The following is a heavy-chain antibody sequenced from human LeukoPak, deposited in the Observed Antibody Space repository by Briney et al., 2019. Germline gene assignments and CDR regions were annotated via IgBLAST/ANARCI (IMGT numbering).Heavy chain of an antibody. D-gene: IGHD3-3*01. Sequence: ASVKVSCKASGGTFSSYAISWVRQAPGQGLEWMGGIIPIFGTANYAQKFQGRVTITAGESTSTAYMELSSLRSEDTAVYYCARDKLGITIFGVVPDAFDIWGQGTMVTVSS. CDR3: ARDKLGITIFGVVPDAFDI. CDR1: GGTFSSYA. V-gene: IGHV1-69*13. CDR2: IIPIFGTA. J-gene: IGHJ3*02.